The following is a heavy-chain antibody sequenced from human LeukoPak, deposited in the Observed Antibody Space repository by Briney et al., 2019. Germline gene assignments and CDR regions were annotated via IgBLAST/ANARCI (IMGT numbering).Heavy chain of an antibody. D-gene: IGHD2-15*01. CDR1: GFTFSNNA. CDR3: ASEILGYRFARDY. Sequence: GGSLRLSCAASGFTFSNNAMHWVRQAPGKGLEWVSSISGGGGETYYVDSVKGRFIISRDNSKNTLYLQMNNLRAEDTAVYYCASEILGYRFARDYWGQGTLVTVSS. J-gene: IGHJ4*02. CDR2: ISGGGGET. V-gene: IGHV3-23*01.